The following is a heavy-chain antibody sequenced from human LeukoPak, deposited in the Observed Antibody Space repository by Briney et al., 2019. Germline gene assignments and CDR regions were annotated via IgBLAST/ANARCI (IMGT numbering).Heavy chain of an antibody. Sequence: ASVKVSCKASGYTFASYYMHWVRQAPGQGLEWMGIINPSGGSTSYAQKFQGRVTMTRDTSTSTVYMELSSLRSEDTAVYYCAREVSASSSSGWFDPWGQGTLVTVSS. CDR3: AREVSASSSSGWFDP. CDR2: INPSGGST. D-gene: IGHD6-6*01. V-gene: IGHV1-46*01. J-gene: IGHJ5*02. CDR1: GYTFASYY.